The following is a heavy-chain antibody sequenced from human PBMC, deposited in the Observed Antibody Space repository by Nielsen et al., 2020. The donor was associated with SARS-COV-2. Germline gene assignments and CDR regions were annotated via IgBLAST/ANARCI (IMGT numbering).Heavy chain of an antibody. Sequence: SETLSLTRAVSGGSISSGGYSWSWIRQPPGKGLEWIGYIYHSGRTYYNPSLKSRVTISVDRSKNQFSLKLSSVTAADTAVYYCARGGRITFGGADDAFDIWGQGTRVTVSS. CDR1: GGSISSGGYS. V-gene: IGHV4-30-2*01. CDR2: IYHSGRT. D-gene: IGHD3-16*01. CDR3: ARGGRITFGGADDAFDI. J-gene: IGHJ3*02.